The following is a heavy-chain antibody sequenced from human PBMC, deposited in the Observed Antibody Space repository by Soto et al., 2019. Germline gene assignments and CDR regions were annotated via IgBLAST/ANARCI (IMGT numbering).Heavy chain of an antibody. V-gene: IGHV3-30*18. D-gene: IGHD7-27*01. Sequence: QVQLVESGGGVVQPGRSLRLSCAASGFPFSSYGMHWVRQAPGKGLEWGAVISYDGSNKYYADYGKGRFTISRDNSKNTLYLQMNSLRAEDTAVYYCAKYGRGSSGEYYYYYGMDVWGQGTTVTVSS. CDR2: ISYDGSNK. CDR1: GFPFSSYG. CDR3: AKYGRGSSGEYYYYYGMDV. J-gene: IGHJ6*02.